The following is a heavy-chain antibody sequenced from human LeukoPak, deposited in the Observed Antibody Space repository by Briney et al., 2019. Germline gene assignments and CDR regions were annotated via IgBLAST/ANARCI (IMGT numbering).Heavy chain of an antibody. CDR1: GGTFSSYA. J-gene: IGHJ6*02. V-gene: IGHV1-69*04. D-gene: IGHD5-24*01. Sequence: SVKVSCKASGGTFSSYAISWVRKAPGQGLDWMGRIIPILGIANYAQKFQGRVTITADKSTSTAYMELSSLRSEDTAVYYCARGHGFNYYYYGMDVWGQGTTVTVSS. CDR3: ARGHGFNYYYYGMDV. CDR2: IIPILGIA.